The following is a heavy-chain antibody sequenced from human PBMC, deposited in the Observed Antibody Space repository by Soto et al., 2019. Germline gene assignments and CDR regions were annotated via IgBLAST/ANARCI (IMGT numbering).Heavy chain of an antibody. CDR2: INHSGST. V-gene: IGHV4-34*01. J-gene: IGHJ4*02. CDR3: ARGLQGSSTSYFDY. CDR1: GGSFSGYY. Sequence: QVQLQQWGAGLLKPSETLSLTCAVYGGSFSGYYWSWIRQPPGKGLEWIGEINHSGSTNYNPSLKGRVTVAVDTSKNHSSLKLSSVTAADTAVYYCARGLQGSSTSYFDYWGQGTLVTVSS. D-gene: IGHD2-2*01.